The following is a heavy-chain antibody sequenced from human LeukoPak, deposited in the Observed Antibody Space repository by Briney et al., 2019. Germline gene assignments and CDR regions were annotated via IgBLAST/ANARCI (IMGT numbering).Heavy chain of an antibody. CDR3: TTDRLVGATRDY. V-gene: IGHV3-15*01. CDR1: GFTFSNAW. J-gene: IGHJ4*02. Sequence: GGSLRLSCAASGFTFSNAWMSWVRQAPGKGLEWVGRIKSKTDGGTTDYAAPVKGRFTISRDDSKNTLYLQMNSLKTEDTAVYYCTTDRLVGATRDYWGQGTLVTVSS. D-gene: IGHD1-26*01. CDR2: IKSKTDGGTT.